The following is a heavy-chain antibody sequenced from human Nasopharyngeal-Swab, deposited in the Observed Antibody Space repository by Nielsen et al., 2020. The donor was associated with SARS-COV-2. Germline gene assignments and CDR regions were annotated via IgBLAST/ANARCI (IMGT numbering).Heavy chain of an antibody. D-gene: IGHD4-11*01. V-gene: IGHV3-23*01. Sequence: GESLKISCAASGFTFSSYDMSWVRQAPGKGLEWVSAISGSGGRTYYADSVKGRFTISRDNSKNTLYLQMNSLRAEDTAVYYCAKDDPGFTPDYSNYGVWGQGTLVTVSS. CDR3: AKDDPGFTPDYSNYGV. CDR2: ISGSGGRT. J-gene: IGHJ4*02. CDR1: GFTFSSYD.